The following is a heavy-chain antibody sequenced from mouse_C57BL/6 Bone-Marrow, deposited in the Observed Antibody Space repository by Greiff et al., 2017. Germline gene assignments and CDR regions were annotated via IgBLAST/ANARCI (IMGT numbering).Heavy chain of an antibody. J-gene: IGHJ1*03. CDR2: IDIGNGYT. V-gene: IGHV1-58*01. CDR1: GYTFTSYG. CDR3: AGYSSKGYFDV. Sequence: EVQLQESGAELVRPGSSVKMSCKTSGYTFTSYGMNWVKQRPGQGLEWIGYIDIGNGYTEYNEKFKGKATLTSDTSSSTAYMQLSSLTSEDSAIYFCAGYSSKGYFDVWGRGTAVTVSA. D-gene: IGHD1-1*01.